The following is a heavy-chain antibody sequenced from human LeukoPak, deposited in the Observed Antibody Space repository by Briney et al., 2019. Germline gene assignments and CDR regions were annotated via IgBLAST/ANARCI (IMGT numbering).Heavy chain of an antibody. CDR3: ARGRRGYSYGIYYYYYMDV. Sequence: PSETLSLTCAVYGGSFSGYYWSWIRQPPGKGLEWIGEINHSGSTNYNPSLKSRVTISVDTSKNQFSLKLSSVTAVDTAVYYCARGRRGYSYGIYYYYYMDVWGKETTVTVSS. V-gene: IGHV4-34*01. D-gene: IGHD5-18*01. J-gene: IGHJ6*03. CDR2: INHSGST. CDR1: GGSFSGYY.